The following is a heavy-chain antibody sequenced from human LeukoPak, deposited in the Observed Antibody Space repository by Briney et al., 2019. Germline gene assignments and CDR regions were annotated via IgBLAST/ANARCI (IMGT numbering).Heavy chain of an antibody. CDR3: AKRWWELQTDY. Sequence: GGSLRLSCAASGFNVSSNYMSWVRQAPGKGLEWVSAISGSGGSTYYADSVKGRFTTSRDNSKNTLYLQMNSLRAEDTAVYYCAKRWWELQTDYWGQGTLVTVSS. D-gene: IGHD1-26*01. V-gene: IGHV3-23*01. J-gene: IGHJ4*02. CDR1: GFNVSSNY. CDR2: ISGSGGST.